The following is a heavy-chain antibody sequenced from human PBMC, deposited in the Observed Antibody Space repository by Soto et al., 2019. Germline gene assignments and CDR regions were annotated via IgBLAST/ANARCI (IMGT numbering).Heavy chain of an antibody. CDR2: IDPSDSQT. V-gene: IGHV5-10-1*01. J-gene: IGHJ4*02. D-gene: IGHD3-22*01. CDR1: GDSFAGYW. CDR3: ARQIYDSDTGPNFQYYFDS. Sequence: GEPLKISCKVSGDSFAGYWITWVRQKPGKGLEWMGRIDPSDSQTYYSPSFRGHVTISVTKSITTVFLQWSSLRASDTAMYYCARQIYDSDTGPNFQYYFDSWGQGTPVTVSS.